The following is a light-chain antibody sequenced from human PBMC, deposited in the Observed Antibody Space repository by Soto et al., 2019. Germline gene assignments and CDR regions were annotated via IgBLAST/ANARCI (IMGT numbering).Light chain of an antibody. V-gene: IGKV1-39*01. CDR3: QQSYNTLT. CDR1: QSISSY. J-gene: IGKJ3*01. CDR2: AAS. Sequence: DIQMTQSPSSLSASVGDRVTITCRASQSISSYLNWYQQKPGKAPKLLIYAASSLKSGLPSMLSGSRSGTEFTPTISRLQPEDFATYYCQQSYNTLTFGPGTKVDI.